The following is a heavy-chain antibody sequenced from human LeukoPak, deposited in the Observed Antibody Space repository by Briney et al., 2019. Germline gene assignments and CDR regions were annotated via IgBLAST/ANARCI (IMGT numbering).Heavy chain of an antibody. J-gene: IGHJ4*02. V-gene: IGHV4-59*01. CDR3: ARGIAAAGIFDY. Sequence: PSETLSLTCTVSGGSISSYYWSWIRQPPGKGLEWIGYIYYSGSTNYNPSLKSRVTISVDTSKNQFSLKLSSVTAADTAVYYCARGIAAAGIFDYWGLGTLVTVSS. CDR2: IYYSGST. CDR1: GGSISSYY. D-gene: IGHD6-13*01.